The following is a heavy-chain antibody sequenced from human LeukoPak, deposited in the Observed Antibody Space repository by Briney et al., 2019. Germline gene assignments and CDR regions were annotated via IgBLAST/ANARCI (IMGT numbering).Heavy chain of an antibody. CDR3: ARGSGYYYYYYMDV. J-gene: IGHJ6*03. CDR2: ISSSGSTI. CDR1: GFTFSNYW. Sequence: GGSLRLSCGASGFTFSNYWMSWVRQAPGKGLEWVSYISSSGSTIYYADSVKGRFTISRDNAKNSLYLQMNSLRAEDTAVYYCARGSGYYYYYYMDVWGKGTTVTVSS. V-gene: IGHV3-11*04.